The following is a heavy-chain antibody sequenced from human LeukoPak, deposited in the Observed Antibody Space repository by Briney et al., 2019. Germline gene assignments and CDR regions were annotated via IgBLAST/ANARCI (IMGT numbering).Heavy chain of an antibody. CDR3: ARPPTRGYCSGGSCSNYYYYYMDV. D-gene: IGHD2-15*01. Sequence: GGSLRLSCAASGFTFSDYYMSWIRQAPGKGLEWVSYISSSGSTIYYADSVKGRFTISRDNAKNSLYLQMNSLRAEDTAVYYCARPPTRGYCSGGSCSNYYYYYMDVWGKGTTVTVPS. V-gene: IGHV3-11*04. CDR1: GFTFSDYY. J-gene: IGHJ6*03. CDR2: ISSSGSTI.